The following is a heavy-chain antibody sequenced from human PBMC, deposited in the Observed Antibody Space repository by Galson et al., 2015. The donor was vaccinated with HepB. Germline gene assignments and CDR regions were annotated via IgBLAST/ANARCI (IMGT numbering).Heavy chain of an antibody. Sequence: SLRLSCAASGFTFSSYSMNWVRQAPGKGLEWVSSISSSSSYIYYADSVKGRFTISRDNAKNSLYLQMNSLRAEDTAVYYCARDITYSSSWYVGVYYYYGMDVWGQGTTVTVSS. CDR2: ISSSSSYI. D-gene: IGHD6-13*01. J-gene: IGHJ6*02. V-gene: IGHV3-21*01. CDR3: ARDITYSSSWYVGVYYYYGMDV. CDR1: GFTFSSYS.